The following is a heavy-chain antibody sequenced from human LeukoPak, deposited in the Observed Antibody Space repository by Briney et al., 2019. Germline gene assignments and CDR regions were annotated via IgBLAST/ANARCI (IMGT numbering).Heavy chain of an antibody. CDR1: GGSISSSSYY. CDR3: ARRSGIQLWLSVFES. Sequence: SDTLSLTCTVSGGSISSSSYYWGWIRQPPGKGLEWIGSIYYSGSTYYNPSLKSRVTISVDTSKNQFSLKLSSVTAADTAVYYCARRSGIQLWLSVFESWGQGTLVTVSS. V-gene: IGHV4-39*01. J-gene: IGHJ4*02. CDR2: IYYSGST. D-gene: IGHD5-18*01.